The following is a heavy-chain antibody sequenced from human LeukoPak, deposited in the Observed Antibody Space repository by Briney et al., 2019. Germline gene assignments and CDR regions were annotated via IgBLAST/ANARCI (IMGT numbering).Heavy chain of an antibody. V-gene: IGHV4-30-4*08. CDR1: GGSISSGDYY. D-gene: IGHD2-2*01. Sequence: SETLSLTCTVSGGSISSGDYYWSWIRQPPGKGLEWIGYIYYSGSTYYNPSLKSRVTISVDTSKNQFSLKLSSVTAADTAVYYCASRVVPAAIGASDIWGQGTMVTVSS. CDR2: IYYSGST. J-gene: IGHJ3*02. CDR3: ASRVVPAAIGASDI.